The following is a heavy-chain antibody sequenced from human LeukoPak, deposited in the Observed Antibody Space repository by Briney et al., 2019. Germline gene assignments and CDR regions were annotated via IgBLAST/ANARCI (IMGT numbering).Heavy chain of an antibody. CDR1: GFTFSSYS. V-gene: IGHV3-48*04. Sequence: GGSLRLSCAASGFTFSSYSMNWVRQAPGKGLEWVSYISSSSSTMYYADSVKGRFTISRDNAKNSLYLQMNSLRAEDTAVYYCARGPSAAGWEYYYYYYYMDVWGKGTTVTVSS. D-gene: IGHD6-13*01. J-gene: IGHJ6*03. CDR2: ISSSSSTM. CDR3: ARGPSAAGWEYYYYYYYMDV.